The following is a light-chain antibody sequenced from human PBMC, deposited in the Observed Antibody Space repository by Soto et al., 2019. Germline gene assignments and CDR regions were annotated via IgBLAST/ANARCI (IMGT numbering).Light chain of an antibody. CDR1: SSDVGAYDS. CDR2: EVS. V-gene: IGLV2-8*01. J-gene: IGLJ1*01. Sequence: QSALTQTPSASGSPGQSVTISCTGTSSDVGAYDSVSWYQHHPGNAPKALIYEVSKRPSGVPDRFSGSKSGNTASLTVSGLQAEDEADYYCRSYAGSNNYVFGTGTKLTVL. CDR3: RSYAGSNNYV.